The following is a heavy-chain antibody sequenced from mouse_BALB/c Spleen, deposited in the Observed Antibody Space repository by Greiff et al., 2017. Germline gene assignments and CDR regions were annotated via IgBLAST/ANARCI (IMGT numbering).Heavy chain of an antibody. V-gene: IGHV5-17*02. CDR3: ARNSNYGYFDY. J-gene: IGHJ2*01. CDR2: ISSGSSTI. D-gene: IGHD2-5*01. CDR1: GLTFSSFG. Sequence: VQVVASGGGLVQPGGSRKLFCAASGLTFSSFGMHWVRQAPEKGLEWVAYISSGSSTIYYADTVKGRFTISRDNPENTLFLQMTSVSSEDTAMYYCARNSNYGYFDYWGQGTTLTVSS.